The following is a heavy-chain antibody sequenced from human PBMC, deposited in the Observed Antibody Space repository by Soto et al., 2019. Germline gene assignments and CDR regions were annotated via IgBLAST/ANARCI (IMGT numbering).Heavy chain of an antibody. CDR1: GDSISSRSYY. Sequence: SETLSLTCTVTGDSISSRSYYWGWIRQPPGKGLEWIGSIYYSGSTYNNPSLRSRVSMSIDTSKDQFSLKLKSLTAADTALYFCARAVGIVDVWGQGTTVTVSS. CDR2: IYYSGST. J-gene: IGHJ6*02. D-gene: IGHD2-15*01. V-gene: IGHV4-39*01. CDR3: ARAVGIVDV.